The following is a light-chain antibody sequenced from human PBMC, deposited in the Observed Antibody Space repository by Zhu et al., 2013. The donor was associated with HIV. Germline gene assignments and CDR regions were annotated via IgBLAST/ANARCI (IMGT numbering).Light chain of an antibody. CDR2: EVS. Sequence: QSALTQPASVSGSPGQSITISCTGTNSDVGGYNYVSWYQQHPGKAPKLMIYEVSKRPSGVPDRFSGSKSGNTASLTVSGLQAEDEADYYCSSYAGSNAVFGGGTKLTVL. J-gene: IGLJ2*01. V-gene: IGLV2-8*01. CDR3: SSYAGSNAV. CDR1: NSDVGGYNY.